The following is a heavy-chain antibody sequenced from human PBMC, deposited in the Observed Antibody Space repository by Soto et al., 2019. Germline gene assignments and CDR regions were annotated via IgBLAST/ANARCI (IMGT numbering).Heavy chain of an antibody. CDR1: GFTVSSNY. D-gene: IGHD2-2*01. CDR2: IYSGGST. J-gene: IGHJ6*02. Sequence: GGSLRLSCAASGFTVSSNYMSWVRQAPGKGLEWVSVIYSGGSTYYAGSVKGRFTISRDNSKNTLYLQMNSLRAEDTAVYYCARALGYCSRTSCYVPRGMDVWGQGTTVT. V-gene: IGHV3-53*01. CDR3: ARALGYCSRTSCYVPRGMDV.